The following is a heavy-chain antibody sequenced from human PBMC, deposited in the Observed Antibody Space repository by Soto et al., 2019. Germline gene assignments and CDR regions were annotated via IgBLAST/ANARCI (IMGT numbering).Heavy chain of an antibody. CDR3: ARDLSIAAKMRRTYYYYGMDV. CDR2: DNPSGGST. CDR1: GDPFTR. Sequence: XSVKVSCNASGDPFTRTHWLRQAPGQGLEWMGIDNPSGGSTTYARKFLGRVTMTRDTSTSTVYMELSSLRSDDTAVYYCARDLSIAAKMRRTYYYYGMDVWGQGTTVTVSS. V-gene: IGHV1-46*01. J-gene: IGHJ6*02. D-gene: IGHD6-25*01.